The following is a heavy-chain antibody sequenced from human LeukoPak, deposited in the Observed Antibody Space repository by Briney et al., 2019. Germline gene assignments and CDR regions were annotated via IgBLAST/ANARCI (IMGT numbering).Heavy chain of an antibody. D-gene: IGHD1-26*01. CDR1: GFTFSSYA. V-gene: IGHV3-23*01. CDR3: AKAGAGSYYGMDV. Sequence: GGSLRLSCAASGFTFSSYAMSWVRQAPGKGLEWVSAISGSGDRTYYAVSAKGRFTISRDNSKNTVYLQMNSLRAEDTAVYYCAKAGAGSYYGMDVWGQGTTVTVSS. CDR2: ISGSGDRT. J-gene: IGHJ6*02.